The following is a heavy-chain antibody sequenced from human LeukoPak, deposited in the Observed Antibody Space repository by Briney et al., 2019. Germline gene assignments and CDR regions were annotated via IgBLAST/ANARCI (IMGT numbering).Heavy chain of an antibody. V-gene: IGHV1-46*01. Sequence: GSVKVSCKASGYTFSSYHIHWVRQAPGQGREWMGRINPSFNPGVDVTSYAQKFQGRITMTRDISTNTVYMELSSLTSEDTAVYYCARAWGSIAGYYFDYWGQGTLVTVSS. J-gene: IGHJ4*02. CDR1: GYTFSSYH. D-gene: IGHD6-13*01. CDR3: ARAWGSIAGYYFDY. CDR2: INPSFNPGVDVT.